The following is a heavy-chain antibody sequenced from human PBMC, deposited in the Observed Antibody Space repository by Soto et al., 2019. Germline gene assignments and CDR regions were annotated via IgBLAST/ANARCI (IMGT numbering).Heavy chain of an antibody. CDR3: ARGGASSATYYFDY. Sequence: QVQLQESGPGLVKPSQTLSLTCTVSGGSISSGGYYWSWIRQHPGKGLEWIGYIYYSGSTYYNPSLKSRVTMSVDTSRDQFSLKLSSVTAADTAVYYCARGGASSATYYFDYWGQGTLVTVSS. CDR1: GGSISSGGYY. J-gene: IGHJ4*02. D-gene: IGHD6-25*01. V-gene: IGHV4-31*03. CDR2: IYYSGST.